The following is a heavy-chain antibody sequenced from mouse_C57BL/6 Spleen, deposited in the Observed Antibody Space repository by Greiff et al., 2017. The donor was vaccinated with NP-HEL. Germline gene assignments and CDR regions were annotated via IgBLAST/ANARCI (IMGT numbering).Heavy chain of an antibody. V-gene: IGHV3-6*01. CDR2: ISYDGSN. Sequence: EVKLQQSGPGLVKPSQSLSLTCSVTGYSITSGYYWNWIRQFPGNKLEWMGYISYDGSNNYNPSLKNRISITRDTSKNQFFLKLNSVTTEDTATYYCARALIYYDYDGYAMDYWGQGTSVTVSS. J-gene: IGHJ4*01. CDR1: GYSITSGYY. D-gene: IGHD2-4*01. CDR3: ARALIYYDYDGYAMDY.